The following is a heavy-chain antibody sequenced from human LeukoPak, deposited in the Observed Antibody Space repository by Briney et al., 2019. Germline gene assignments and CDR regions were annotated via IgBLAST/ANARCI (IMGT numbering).Heavy chain of an antibody. D-gene: IGHD6-19*01. CDR2: ITSGSNYI. V-gene: IGHV3-21*01. J-gene: IGHJ4*02. CDR3: ARDYSSG. CDR1: GFTFSDYS. Sequence: KSGGSLRLSCAGSGFTFSDYSMNWVRQAPGKGLEWVSSITSGSNYIYYADSVKGRFTVSRDNAKSSLYLQMSSLRAEGTAVYYCARDYSSGWGQGTLVTVSS.